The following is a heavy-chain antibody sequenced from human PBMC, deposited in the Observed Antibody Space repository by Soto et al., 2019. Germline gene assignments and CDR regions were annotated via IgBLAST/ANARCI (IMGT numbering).Heavy chain of an antibody. D-gene: IGHD4-17*01. CDR3: ARGDGVYAVTPNNGMDV. CDR1: GGTFSSYA. J-gene: IGHJ6*02. CDR2: IIPIFGTA. Sequence: QVQLVQSGAEVKKPGSSVKVSCKASGGTFSSYAISWVRQAPGQGLEWMGGIIPIFGTANYAQTFQGRVTITADESTSTAYMELSSLRYEDTAVYYCARGDGVYAVTPNNGMDVWGQGNTVTVSS. V-gene: IGHV1-69*01.